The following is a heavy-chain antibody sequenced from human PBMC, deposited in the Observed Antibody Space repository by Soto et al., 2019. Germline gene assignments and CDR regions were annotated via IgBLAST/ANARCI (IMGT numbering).Heavy chain of an antibody. Sequence: SETLSLTCTVSDASISSYYWSWIRQPPGKGLEWIGYIYDSGRTTYNPSLKSRVTISVDRSKNQFSLKLSSVTAADTAVYYCAREGVAPYYYYGMDVWGQGTPVTVSS. CDR2: IYDSGRT. V-gene: IGHV4-59*12. D-gene: IGHD5-12*01. J-gene: IGHJ6*02. CDR3: AREGVAPYYYYGMDV. CDR1: DASISSYY.